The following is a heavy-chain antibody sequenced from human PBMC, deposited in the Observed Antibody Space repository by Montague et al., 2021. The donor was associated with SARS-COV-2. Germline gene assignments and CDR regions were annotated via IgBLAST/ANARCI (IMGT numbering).Heavy chain of an antibody. J-gene: IGHJ6*02. V-gene: IGHV4-34*01. Sequence: SETLSLTCAVYGGSFSGYYWSWIRQPPGKGLEWIGEINHSGSTNXNPSLKSRVTISVDTSKNQFSLKLSSVTAADTAVYYCARGRRMLLWFGELLSGGDYYGMDVWGQGTTVTVSS. D-gene: IGHD3-10*01. CDR1: GGSFSGYY. CDR2: INHSGST. CDR3: ARGRRMLLWFGELLSGGDYYGMDV.